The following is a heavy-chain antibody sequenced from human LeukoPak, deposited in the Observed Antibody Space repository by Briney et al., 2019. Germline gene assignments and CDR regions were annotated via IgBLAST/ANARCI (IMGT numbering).Heavy chain of an antibody. CDR1: GDSISSGNSY. Sequence: SQTLSLTCTVSGDSISSGNSYWSWIRQPAGKGLEWIGRIYTSGSTNYNPSLKSRVTISVDTSKNQFSLKLSSVTAADTAVYYCARDDSSAWQRYFDYWGQGTLVTVSS. CDR2: IYTSGST. V-gene: IGHV4-61*02. CDR3: ARDDSSAWQRYFDY. D-gene: IGHD6-19*01. J-gene: IGHJ4*02.